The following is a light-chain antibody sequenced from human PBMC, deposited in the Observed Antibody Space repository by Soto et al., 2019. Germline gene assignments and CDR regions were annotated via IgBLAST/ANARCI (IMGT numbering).Light chain of an antibody. CDR1: QVISTS. CDR3: LQHKSYPWT. V-gene: IGKV1-9*01. CDR2: AAS. J-gene: IGKJ1*01. Sequence: DIQLTQSPSFLSPSIGESVTITCRASQVISTSLAWYQVKPGKAPKLLIYAASTLESGVPSRFSGAGSGAEFTLTINGLQSEDFATYFCLQHKSYPWTFGQGTKVDIK.